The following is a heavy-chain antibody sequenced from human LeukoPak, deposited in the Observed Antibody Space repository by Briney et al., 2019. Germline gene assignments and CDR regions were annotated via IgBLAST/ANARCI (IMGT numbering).Heavy chain of an antibody. CDR3: ARRNSWSGHSSDY. V-gene: IGHV4-31*03. D-gene: IGHD3-3*01. CDR2: IYYSGST. Sequence: SETLSLTCQVSGGSISCGNYYWSWIRQHPGKGLECIGYIYYSGSTYYNPSLKSRVTISVDTSKKQFSLKLSSVTAADTAVYYCARRNSWSGHSSDYWGQGTLVTVAS. CDR1: GGSISCGNYY. J-gene: IGHJ4*02.